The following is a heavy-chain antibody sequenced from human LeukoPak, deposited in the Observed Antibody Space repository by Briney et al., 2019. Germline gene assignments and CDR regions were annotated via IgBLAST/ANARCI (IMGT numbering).Heavy chain of an antibody. CDR1: GFTFSSYS. J-gene: IGHJ3*02. Sequence: PGGSLRLSCAASGFTFSSYSMNWVRQAPGKGLEWVSSISSSSSYIYYADSVKGRFTISRDNAKNSLYLQMNSLRAEDTAVYYCARGRGVTTGDAFDIWGQGTMVTVSS. CDR2: ISSSSSYI. D-gene: IGHD4-17*01. CDR3: ARGRGVTTGDAFDI. V-gene: IGHV3-21*01.